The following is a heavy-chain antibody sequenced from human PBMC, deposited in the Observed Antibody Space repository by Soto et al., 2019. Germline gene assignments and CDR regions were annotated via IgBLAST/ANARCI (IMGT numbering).Heavy chain of an antibody. Sequence: QVQLQESGPGLVKPSETLSLTCTVSGGSVSSGSYYWSWIRQPPGKGLEWIGYIYYSGSTNYNPSLKSRITISVDTSKNHFSLKLSSVTAADTAVYYCASGAWDSSGYFPALDYWGQGTLVTVSS. CDR2: IYYSGST. J-gene: IGHJ4*02. V-gene: IGHV4-61*03. CDR1: GGSVSSGSYY. CDR3: ASGAWDSSGYFPALDY. D-gene: IGHD3-22*01.